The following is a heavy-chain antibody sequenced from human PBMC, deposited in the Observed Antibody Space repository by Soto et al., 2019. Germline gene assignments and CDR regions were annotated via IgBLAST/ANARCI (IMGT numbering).Heavy chain of an antibody. CDR3: ARIAARNLDYYYGMDV. CDR2: TYYRSKWYN. CDR1: GDSVSSNSAA. Sequence: QTLSLTCAISGDSVSSNSAAWNWIRQSPSRGLEWLGRTYYRSKWYNDYAVSVKSRITINPDTSKNQFSLQLNSVTPEDTAVYYCARIAARNLDYYYGMDVWGQGTTVTVSS. V-gene: IGHV6-1*01. D-gene: IGHD6-6*01. J-gene: IGHJ6*02.